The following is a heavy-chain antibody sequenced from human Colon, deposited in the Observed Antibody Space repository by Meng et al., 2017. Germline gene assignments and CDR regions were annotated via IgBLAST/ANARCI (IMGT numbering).Heavy chain of an antibody. D-gene: IGHD2-21*01. CDR1: GCSISGGDYY. CDR2: ISFSGST. CDR3: ARVNSDCGGVMCYKGWFDP. Sequence: QVQLQESGPGLVKPSQTLSLTCTVFGCSISGGDYYWSWTRQPPGKGLEWIGYISFSGSTYYNPSLNSRITISVDMSRNQFSLRLTSVTSADMAVYYCARVNSDCGGVMCYKGWFDPWGQGTLVTVSS. J-gene: IGHJ5*02. V-gene: IGHV4-30-4*01.